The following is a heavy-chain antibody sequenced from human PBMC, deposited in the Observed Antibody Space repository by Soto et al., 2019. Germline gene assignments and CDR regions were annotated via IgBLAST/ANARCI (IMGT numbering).Heavy chain of an antibody. V-gene: IGHV4-31*01. CDR2: IYFSGST. J-gene: IGHJ5*02. Sequence: QVQLQESGPGLVKPSQTLSLTCSVSGASINSGGYYWNWVRQLPGKGLEGLGYIYFSGSTYYNPYLERQVTLSPDTSQNHCSLQLSSVIAADTAVYYCAGGNAWGVILAAWGKGTLITVSS. D-gene: IGHD3-16*01. CDR3: AGGNAWGVILAA. CDR1: GASINSGGYY.